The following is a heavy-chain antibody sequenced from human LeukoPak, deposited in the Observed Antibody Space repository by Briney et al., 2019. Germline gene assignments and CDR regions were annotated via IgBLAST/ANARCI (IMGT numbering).Heavy chain of an antibody. V-gene: IGHV3-66*01. Sequence: GGSLRLSCAASGFTVSSNYMSWVRQAPGKGLEWVSVIYSGGSTYYADSVKGRFTISRDNSKNTLYLQMNSLRAEDTAVYYCAREWDGGKGFFQHWGQGTLVTVSS. CDR3: AREWDGGKGFFQH. CDR1: GFTVSSNY. CDR2: IYSGGST. D-gene: IGHD4-23*01. J-gene: IGHJ1*01.